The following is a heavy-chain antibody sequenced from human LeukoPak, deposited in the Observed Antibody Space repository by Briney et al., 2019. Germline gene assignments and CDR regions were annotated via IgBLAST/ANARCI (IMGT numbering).Heavy chain of an antibody. CDR2: ISAYNGNT. CDR1: GYTFTSYG. CDR3: ARDLNPHSSSWYEDAFDI. V-gene: IGHV1-18*01. Sequence: ASVKVSCKASGYTFTSYGISWVRQAPGQGLEWMGWISAYNGNTNYAQKLQGRVTMTTDTSTSTAYMELRSLRSDDTAVYYCARDLNPHSSSWYEDAFDIWGQGTMVTVSS. J-gene: IGHJ3*02. D-gene: IGHD6-13*01.